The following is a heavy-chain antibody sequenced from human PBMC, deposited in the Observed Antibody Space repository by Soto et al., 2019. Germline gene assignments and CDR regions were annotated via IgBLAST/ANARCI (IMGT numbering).Heavy chain of an antibody. CDR2: IYYSGST. D-gene: IGHD4-17*01. V-gene: IGHV4-59*08. CDR3: AGFSYGDYGLDY. J-gene: IGHJ4*02. Sequence: ASETLSLTCTVSGGSISSYCWSWIRQPPGKGLEWIGYIYYSGSTNYNPSLKSRVTISVDTSKNQFSLKLSSVTAADTAVYYCAGFSYGDYGLDYWGQGTLLTVSS. CDR1: GGSISSYC.